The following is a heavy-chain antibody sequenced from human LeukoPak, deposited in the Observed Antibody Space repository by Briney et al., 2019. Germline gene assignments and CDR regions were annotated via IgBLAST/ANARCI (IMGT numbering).Heavy chain of an antibody. V-gene: IGHV3-21*04. CDR1: GFTFSSYS. CDR2: ISSSSSYI. CDR3: AKSAYYDASGYYREYYFDY. D-gene: IGHD3-22*01. J-gene: IGHJ4*02. Sequence: GGSLRLSCAASGFTFSSYSMNWVRQAPGKGLEWVSSISSSSSYIYYADSVKGRFTISRDKTKNTLYLQMNSLRAEDTAVYYCAKSAYYDASGYYREYYFDYWGQGTLVTVSS.